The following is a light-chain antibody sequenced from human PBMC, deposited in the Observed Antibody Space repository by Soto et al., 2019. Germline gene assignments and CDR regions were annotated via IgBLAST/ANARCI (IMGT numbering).Light chain of an antibody. CDR2: GAS. CDR3: HQYGTSDMDT. Sequence: ETVLTQSPGTLSLSPGERATLSCRASQSISSTHLAWYQQKSGQAPRLLIYGASSRATGIPDRFSGSGSGTDFTLTITRLELEDFAVYYCHQYGTSDMDTFGQGTKLEIK. V-gene: IGKV3-20*01. CDR1: QSISSTH. J-gene: IGKJ2*01.